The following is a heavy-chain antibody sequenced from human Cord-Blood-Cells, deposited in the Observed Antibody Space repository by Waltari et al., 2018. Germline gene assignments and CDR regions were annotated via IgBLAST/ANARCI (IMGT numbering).Heavy chain of an antibody. CDR2: IYYSGRT. J-gene: IGHJ4*02. CDR3: ASTAPYYYDSSGYYYFDY. CDR1: GGSISSSSYY. Sequence: QLQLQESGPGLVKPSETLSLTCTVSGGSISSSSYYWGWIRQPPGKGLEWIGSIYYSGRTYYTPSLKGRVTISVDTSKNQFSLKLSSVTAADTAVYYCASTAPYYYDSSGYYYFDYWGQGTLVTVSS. V-gene: IGHV4-39*01. D-gene: IGHD3-22*01.